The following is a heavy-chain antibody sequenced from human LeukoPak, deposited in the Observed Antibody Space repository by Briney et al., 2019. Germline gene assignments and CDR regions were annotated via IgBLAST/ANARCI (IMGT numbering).Heavy chain of an antibody. V-gene: IGHV3-21*01. J-gene: IGHJ4*02. CDR1: GFTFSSYT. CDR3: VREAAATLFDY. CDR2: ISSSSRDI. Sequence: GGSLRLSCAASGFTFSSYTMNWVRQAPGKGLEWVAAISSSSRDIFYADPVKGRFSISRDNTQNSLSLQMSSLKAEDTAVYYCVREAAATLFDYWGQGTLVTVSS. D-gene: IGHD1-26*01.